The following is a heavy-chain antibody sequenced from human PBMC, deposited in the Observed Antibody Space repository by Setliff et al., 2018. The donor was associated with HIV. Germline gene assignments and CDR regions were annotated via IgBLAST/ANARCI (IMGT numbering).Heavy chain of an antibody. CDR3: ASRIYYYDESRVLREEGFLP. CDR1: GGSLSGYH. D-gene: IGHD3-22*01. V-gene: IGHV4-34*01. CDR2: INYSGST. J-gene: IGHJ5*02. Sequence: SETLSLTCGVYGGSLSGYHWSWIRLPPGKGLEWIGEINYSGSTNYNPSLTSRVIISVDTSKNQFSLKLTSVTAADTAMYYCASRIYYYDESRVLREEGFLPWGQGTLVTVSS.